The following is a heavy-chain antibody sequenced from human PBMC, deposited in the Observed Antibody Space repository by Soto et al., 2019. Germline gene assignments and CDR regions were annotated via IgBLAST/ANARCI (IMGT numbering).Heavy chain of an antibody. Sequence: EVQLLESGGGLVQPGGSLRLSCAASGFPLSTYGMTWVRQAPGKGLEWVSAITGTGGNTYYVDSVKGRFTSSRDNSKNMLYLQVNSLSGEDTAVYYCARIRGYWYGLDVWGQGTTVTVSS. CDR2: ITGTGGNT. V-gene: IGHV3-23*01. CDR3: ARIRGYWYGLDV. J-gene: IGHJ6*02. CDR1: GFPLSTYG.